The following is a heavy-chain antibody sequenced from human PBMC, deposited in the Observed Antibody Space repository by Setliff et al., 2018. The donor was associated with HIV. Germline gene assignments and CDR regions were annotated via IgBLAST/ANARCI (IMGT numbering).Heavy chain of an antibody. CDR3: ASLSIPAYYYMDV. D-gene: IGHD2-21*01. Sequence: ASVKVSCKASGYTFTSYGISWVRQAPGQGLEWMGWSSAYNGNTNYAQKLQVRVTMTTDTSTSTAYMELRSLRSGDTAVYYCASLSIPAYYYMDVWGKGTTVTVSS. CDR2: SSAYNGNT. J-gene: IGHJ6*03. V-gene: IGHV1-18*01. CDR1: GYTFTSYG.